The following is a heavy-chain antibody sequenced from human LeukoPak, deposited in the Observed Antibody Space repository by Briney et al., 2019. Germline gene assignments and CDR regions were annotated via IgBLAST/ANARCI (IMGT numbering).Heavy chain of an antibody. J-gene: IGHJ4*02. V-gene: IGHV7-4-1*04. CDR2: INTNTGNP. D-gene: IGHD2-15*01. Sequence: ASVKVSCKASGYTFTSYAMNWVRQAPGQGLEWMGWINTNTGNPTYAQGFTGRFVFSLDTSVSMAYLQISSLKAEDTAVYYCAREHCSGGSCYRLDYWGQGTLVTVSS. CDR3: AREHCSGGSCYRLDY. CDR1: GYTFTSYA.